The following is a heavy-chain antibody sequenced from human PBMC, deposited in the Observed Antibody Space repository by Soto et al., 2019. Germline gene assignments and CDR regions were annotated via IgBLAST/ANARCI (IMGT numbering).Heavy chain of an antibody. Sequence: GGSLRLSCAASGVSRGGDWMSWVRQAPGKGLEWVANIKQDGGEMYYVDSVKGRFTISRDNAKNSLYLQMNSLRAEDTAMYYCARGSLGELNYWGQGT. V-gene: IGHV3-7*05. CDR1: GVSRGGDW. J-gene: IGHJ4*02. D-gene: IGHD3-16*01. CDR2: IKQDGGEM. CDR3: ARGSLGELNY.